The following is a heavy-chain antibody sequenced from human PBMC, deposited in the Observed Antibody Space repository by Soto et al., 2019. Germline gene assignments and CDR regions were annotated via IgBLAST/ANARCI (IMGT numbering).Heavy chain of an antibody. CDR3: ARAGSYRGIDY. CDR2: IYHSGST. D-gene: IGHD3-16*02. J-gene: IGHJ4*02. V-gene: IGHV4-30-2*01. Sequence: KTSETLSLTCAVSGGSISSGGYSWSWIRQPPGKGLEWIGYIYHSGSTYYNPSLKSRVTISVDRSKNQFSLKLSSVTAADTAVYYCARAGSYRGIDYWGQGTLVTVS. CDR1: GGSISSGGYS.